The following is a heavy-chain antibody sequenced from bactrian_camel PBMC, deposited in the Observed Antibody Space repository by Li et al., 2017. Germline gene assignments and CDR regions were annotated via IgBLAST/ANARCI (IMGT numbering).Heavy chain of an antibody. CDR1: GYTHDKYC. CDR2: IDSDGTT. J-gene: IGHJ4*01. D-gene: IGHD6*01. V-gene: IGHV3S55*01. Sequence: HVQLVESGGGSVQVGGSLRLSCIGSGYTHDKYCMVWLRQPPGKEREGVAAIDSDGTTTYADSVKGRFIISQDSAKGTLYLQMNSLKPEDTAKYYCAADRDFRCTSRLPLASWVYNYRGQGTQVTVSS. CDR3: AADRDFRCTSRLPLASWVYNY.